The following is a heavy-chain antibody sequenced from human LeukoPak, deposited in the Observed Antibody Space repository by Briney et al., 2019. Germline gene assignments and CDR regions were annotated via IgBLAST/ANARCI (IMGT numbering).Heavy chain of an antibody. CDR3: ARKNDLFNAAFDI. CDR1: GFTVSSNY. Sequence: GGSLRLLCAASGFTVSSNYMSCVRQAPGKGLEWVSITYSDVNTNYADSVKGRFTISRDNSKNTLSLQMNSLRAEDTAVYYCARKNDLFNAAFDIWGQGTVVTVSS. J-gene: IGHJ3*02. V-gene: IGHV3-53*01. D-gene: IGHD1-1*01. CDR2: TYSDVNT.